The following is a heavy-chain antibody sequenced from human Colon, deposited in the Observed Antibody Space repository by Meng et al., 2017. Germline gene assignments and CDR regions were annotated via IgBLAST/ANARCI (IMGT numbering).Heavy chain of an antibody. CDR1: GFTFRLYA. CDR2: ISWNSVNI. V-gene: IGHV3-9*01. D-gene: IGHD2-15*01. Sequence: GGSLRLSCAASGFTFRLYAIHWVRHAPGKCLEWVSRISWNSVNIDYAASVKCRFTISRDNAKNSVYLEMSNLRPEDTALYYCAKVNSTFTGGNCYYLDSWGQGTLVTVSS. CDR3: AKVNSTFTGGNCYYLDS. J-gene: IGHJ4*02.